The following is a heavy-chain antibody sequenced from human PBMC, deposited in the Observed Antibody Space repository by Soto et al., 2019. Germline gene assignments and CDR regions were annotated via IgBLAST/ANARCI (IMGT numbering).Heavy chain of an antibody. Sequence: SETLSLTCTVSGGSISSGGYYWSWIRQHPGKGLEWIGYIYNSGSTYYNPSLESRVTISVDTSKNQFSLKLNSVTAADTAVYYCARALINTSMANIDYWGQGTLVTVSS. D-gene: IGHD5-18*01. J-gene: IGHJ4*02. CDR1: GGSISSGGYY. V-gene: IGHV4-31*03. CDR3: ARALINTSMANIDY. CDR2: IYNSGST.